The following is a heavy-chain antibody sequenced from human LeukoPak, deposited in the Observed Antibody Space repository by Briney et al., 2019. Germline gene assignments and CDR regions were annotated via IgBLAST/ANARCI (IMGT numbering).Heavy chain of an antibody. Sequence: GGSLRLSCAGSGLTFSSYNMNWVRQAPGKGLEWVSFISTSSSYIYYADSVKGRFTVSRDNARNSLYLEMDSLRAADTAVYYCARADLRYFDRAPFDFWGQGTLVTVSS. CDR3: ARADLRYFDRAPFDF. D-gene: IGHD3-9*01. CDR1: GLTFSSYN. J-gene: IGHJ4*02. V-gene: IGHV3-21*01. CDR2: ISTSSSYI.